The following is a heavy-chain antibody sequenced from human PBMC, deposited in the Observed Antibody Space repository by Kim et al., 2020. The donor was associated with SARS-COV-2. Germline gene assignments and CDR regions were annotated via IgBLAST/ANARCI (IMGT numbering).Heavy chain of an antibody. V-gene: IGHV5-51*01. Sequence: GESLKISCKGSGYSFTSYWIGWVRQMPGKGLEWMGIIYPGDSDTRYSPSFQGQVTISADKSISTAYLQWSSLKASDTAMYYCGSSYSSRFSGFDYWGQGTLVTVSS. CDR3: GSSYSSRFSGFDY. CDR1: GYSFTSYW. D-gene: IGHD6-13*01. J-gene: IGHJ4*02. CDR2: IYPGDSDT.